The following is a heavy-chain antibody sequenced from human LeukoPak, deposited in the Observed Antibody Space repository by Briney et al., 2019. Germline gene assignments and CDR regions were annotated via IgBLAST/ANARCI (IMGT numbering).Heavy chain of an antibody. CDR3: ARLKYYYDSSGYRAEYFQH. V-gene: IGHV4-34*01. J-gene: IGHJ1*01. CDR1: GGSFSGYY. CDR2: INHSGST. Sequence: PSETLSLTCAVYGGSFSGYYWSWIRQPPGKGLGWIGEINHSGSTNYNPSLKSRVTISVDTSKNQFSLKLSSVTAADTAVYYCARLKYYYDSSGYRAEYFQHWGQGTLVTVSS. D-gene: IGHD3-22*01.